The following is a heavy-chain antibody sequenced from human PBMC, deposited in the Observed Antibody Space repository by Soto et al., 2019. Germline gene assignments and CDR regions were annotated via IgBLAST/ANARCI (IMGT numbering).Heavy chain of an antibody. CDR3: AKQAVVMPLDWIRPPFDS. D-gene: IGHD3-3*01. V-gene: IGHV3-23*01. J-gene: IGHJ4*02. CDR2: ISGSGGGT. Sequence: EVQLLESGGGLVQPGGSLRLSCAASGFTFNSYAMSWVRQAPGKGLEWVSGISGSGGGTHYADSVKGRFTISRDNSRNTMYLQMNSLGVEDTAVYYCAKQAVVMPLDWIRPPFDSWGQGTLVTVSS. CDR1: GFTFNSYA.